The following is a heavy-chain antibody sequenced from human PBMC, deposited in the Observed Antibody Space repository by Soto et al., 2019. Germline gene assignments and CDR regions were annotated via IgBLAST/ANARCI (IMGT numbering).Heavy chain of an antibody. Sequence: GGSLGLSCAASGFTFDYYTMHWVRQAPGKGLEWVSLISWDGGSTYYADSVKGRFTISRDNSKNSLYLQMNSLRTEDTALYYCAKDISSGGSYSYYYYGMDVWGQGTTVTVSS. CDR3: AKDISSGGSYSYYYYGMDV. CDR1: GFTFDYYT. CDR2: ISWDGGST. D-gene: IGHD2-15*01. J-gene: IGHJ6*02. V-gene: IGHV3-43*01.